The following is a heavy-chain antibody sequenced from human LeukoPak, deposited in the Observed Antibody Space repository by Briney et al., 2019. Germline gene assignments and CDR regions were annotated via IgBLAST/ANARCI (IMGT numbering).Heavy chain of an antibody. Sequence: ASVKVSCKASGYTFISHYMHWVRQAPGQGLEWMGIINPGGGSTSYAQKFQGRVTMTRDTSTSAVYMELSSLRSEDTAVYYCASDGYSSGWYVLDYWGQGTLVTVSS. CDR1: GYTFISHY. CDR3: ASDGYSSGWYVLDY. D-gene: IGHD6-19*01. J-gene: IGHJ4*02. V-gene: IGHV1-46*01. CDR2: INPGGGST.